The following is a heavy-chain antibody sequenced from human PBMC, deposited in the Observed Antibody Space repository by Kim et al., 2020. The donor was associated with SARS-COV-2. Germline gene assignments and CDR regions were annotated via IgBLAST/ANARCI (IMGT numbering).Heavy chain of an antibody. D-gene: IGHD3-10*01. CDR3: ARERRDYYGSGRGGMDV. CDR2: INPNSGGT. Sequence: ASVKVSCKASGYTFTGYYMHWVRQAPGQGREGMGRINPNSGGTNYAQKFQGRVTMTRDTSISTAYMELSRVRSDDTVVYYCARERRDYYGSGRGGMDVWGQGTTVPVSS. V-gene: IGHV1-2*05. CDR1: GYTFTGYY. J-gene: IGHJ6*02.